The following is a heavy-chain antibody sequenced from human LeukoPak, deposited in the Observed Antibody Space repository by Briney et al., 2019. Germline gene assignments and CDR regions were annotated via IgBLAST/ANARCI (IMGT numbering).Heavy chain of an antibody. CDR1: GFTFSGHW. CDR3: ARLKGTTSVFDY. CDR2: INPDGGDK. J-gene: IGHJ4*02. V-gene: IGHV3-7*03. Sequence: GGSLRLSCVASGFTFSGHWMTWVRQAPGKGLEWVVNINPDGGDKFYVDSVKGRFTASRDNARNSLYLQMDSLRAADTAEYYCARLKGTTSVFDYWGQGTLVTVAS. D-gene: IGHD4-17*01.